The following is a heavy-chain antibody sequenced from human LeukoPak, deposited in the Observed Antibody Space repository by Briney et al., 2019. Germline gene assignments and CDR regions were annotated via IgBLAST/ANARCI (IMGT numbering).Heavy chain of an antibody. CDR3: ARDSILRYFDWLSKGPFDY. D-gene: IGHD3-9*01. V-gene: IGHV4-38-2*02. J-gene: IGHJ4*02. Sequence: SETLSLTCTVSGYSISSGYYWGWIRQPPGKGLEWIGSICHSGSTNYNPSLKSRVTISVDTSKNQFSLKLSSVTAADTAVYYCARDSILRYFDWLSKGPFDYWGQGTLVTVSS. CDR1: GYSISSGYY. CDR2: ICHSGST.